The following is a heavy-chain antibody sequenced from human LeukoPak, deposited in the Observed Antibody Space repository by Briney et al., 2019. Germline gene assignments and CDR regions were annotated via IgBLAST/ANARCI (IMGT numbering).Heavy chain of an antibody. CDR1: GFTFSSYA. Sequence: GGSLRLSCAASGFTFSSYAMSWVRQAPGKGLEWVSAISGSGGSTYYADSVKGRFTISRDNSKTTLYLQMNSLRAEDTAVYYFAKRITMVRGVTGYFDYCCQGTLGTVSS. J-gene: IGHJ4*02. CDR2: ISGSGGST. D-gene: IGHD3-10*01. V-gene: IGHV3-23*01. CDR3: AKRITMVRGVTGYFDY.